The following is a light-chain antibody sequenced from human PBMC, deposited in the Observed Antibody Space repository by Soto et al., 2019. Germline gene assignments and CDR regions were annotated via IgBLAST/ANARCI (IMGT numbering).Light chain of an antibody. CDR3: QQYESTPPT. CDR2: WAS. J-gene: IGKJ2*01. CDR1: QSVLYSSNNKNY. Sequence: DIVMTQSPDSLAVSLGERATINCKSSQSVLYSSNNKNYLAWYQQRPGQPRKLLIYWASTRESGVPDRFSGSGSGTDVTLTITSLQAEDVTVYYCQQYESTPPTFGQGTKLEIK. V-gene: IGKV4-1*01.